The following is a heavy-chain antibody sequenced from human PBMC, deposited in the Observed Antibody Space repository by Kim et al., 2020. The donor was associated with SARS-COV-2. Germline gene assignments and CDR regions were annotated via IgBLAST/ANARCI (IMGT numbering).Heavy chain of an antibody. CDR3: ATTTLRFLEWLPPMYDY. J-gene: IGHJ4*02. D-gene: IGHD3-3*01. Sequence: GGSLRLSCVASSRSAMTWVRQAPGKGLEWVSTMSGSLGSTYYAESVRGRFTISRDTSKRTLFLQMNSLRAEDTAVYYCATTTLRFLEWLPPMYDYLGQGT. V-gene: IGHV3-23*01. CDR2: MSGSLGST. CDR1: SRSA.